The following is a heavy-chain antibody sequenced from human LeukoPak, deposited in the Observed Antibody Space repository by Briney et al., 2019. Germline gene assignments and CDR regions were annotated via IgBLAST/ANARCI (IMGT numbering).Heavy chain of an antibody. CDR3: ARGLRDGYCSGGSCYSAI. V-gene: IGHV1-2*06. Sequence: ASVKVSCKASGYTFTGYYMHWVRQAPGQGLGWMGRINPNSGGTNYAQKFQGRVTMTRDTSISTAYMELSRLRSDDTAVYYCARGLRDGYCSGGSCYSAIWGQGTLVTVSS. CDR1: GYTFTGYY. D-gene: IGHD2-15*01. J-gene: IGHJ4*02. CDR2: INPNSGGT.